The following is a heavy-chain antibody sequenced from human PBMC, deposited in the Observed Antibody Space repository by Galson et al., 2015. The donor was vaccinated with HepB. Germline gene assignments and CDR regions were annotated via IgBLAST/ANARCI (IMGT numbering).Heavy chain of an antibody. CDR1: GFTFSDYY. CDR3: ARGYEAFDY. V-gene: IGHV3-11*01. J-gene: IGHJ4*02. Sequence: SLRLSCAASGFTFSDYYMSWIRQAPGKGLEWVSYISTYANTIYYANSVKGRFTLSRDNARNSLYLQMNSLRAEDTAVYYCARGYEAFDYWGQGTLVTVSS. CDR2: ISTYANTI. D-gene: IGHD3-3*01.